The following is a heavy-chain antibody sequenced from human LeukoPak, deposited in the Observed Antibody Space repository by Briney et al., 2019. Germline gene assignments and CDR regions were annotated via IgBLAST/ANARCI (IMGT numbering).Heavy chain of an antibody. V-gene: IGHV3-23*01. CDR1: GFTLSSYA. J-gene: IGHJ3*02. Sequence: GGSLRLSCAASGFTLSSYAMSWVRQAPGKGLEWVSAISGSGGSTYYADSVKGRFTISRDNPKNTLYLQMNSLRAEDTAVYYCAKDLSSRYGHDAFDIWGQGTMVTVSS. D-gene: IGHD4-17*01. CDR2: ISGSGGST. CDR3: AKDLSSRYGHDAFDI.